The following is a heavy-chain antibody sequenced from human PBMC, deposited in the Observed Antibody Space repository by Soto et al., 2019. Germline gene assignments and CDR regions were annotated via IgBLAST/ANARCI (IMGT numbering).Heavy chain of an antibody. V-gene: IGHV3-33*01. J-gene: IGHJ6*02. CDR2: IWYDGSNK. D-gene: IGHD1-20*01. Sequence: GGSLRLSCAASGFTFSSYGMHWVRQAPGKGLEWVAVIWYDGSNKYYADSVKGRFTISRDNSKNTLYLQMNSLRAEDTAVYYCARDRIGYNWNYNYYYGMDVWGQGTTVTVSS. CDR3: ARDRIGYNWNYNYYYGMDV. CDR1: GFTFSSYG.